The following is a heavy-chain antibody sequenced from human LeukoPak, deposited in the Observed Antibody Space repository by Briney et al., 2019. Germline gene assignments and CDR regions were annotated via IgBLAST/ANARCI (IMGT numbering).Heavy chain of an antibody. CDR3: ARSGVFTGYDAFDI. D-gene: IGHD6-13*01. CDR1: GGSINISY. V-gene: IGHV4-59*08. J-gene: IGHJ3*02. Sequence: SETLSLTCTVSGGSINISYWSWIRQPPGKGLEWIGYTYYRGSTNYNPSLKSRVTISVDTSKNQYSLKLSSVTAADTAVYYCARSGVFTGYDAFDIWGQGTRVTVSS. CDR2: TYYRGST.